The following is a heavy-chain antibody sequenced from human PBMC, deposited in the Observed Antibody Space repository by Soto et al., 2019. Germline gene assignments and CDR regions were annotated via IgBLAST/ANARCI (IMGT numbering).Heavy chain of an antibody. CDR1: GYTFTSHY. D-gene: IGHD6-19*01. V-gene: IGHV1-46*01. J-gene: IGHJ3*02. CDR2: INPSAGNT. Sequence: ASVKVSCKASGYTFTSHYVHWVRQAPGQGLEWMGIINPSAGNTDYARKLRGRVTMSRDTSTIKVQMELSRLRSEDTAVYFCAISYQWNDAFDIWGQGTMVTVSS. CDR3: AISYQWNDAFDI.